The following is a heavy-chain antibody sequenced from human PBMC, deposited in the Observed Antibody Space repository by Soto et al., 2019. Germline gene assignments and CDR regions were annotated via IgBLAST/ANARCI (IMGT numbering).Heavy chain of an antibody. CDR3: PRSVNRNSPYGVDV. CDR1: GGSLSGYY. CDR2: INHRGSS. D-gene: IGHD1-7*01. Sequence: QVQLQQWGAGLLKPSATLSLTCAVNGGSLSGYYWTWIRQSPGKGLEWIGEINHRGSSDYNPSLKSRVTLSIDASMNHVTLELTSVTAADTAVYYCPRSVNRNSPYGVDVWGQGTAVTVSS. J-gene: IGHJ6*02. V-gene: IGHV4-34*01.